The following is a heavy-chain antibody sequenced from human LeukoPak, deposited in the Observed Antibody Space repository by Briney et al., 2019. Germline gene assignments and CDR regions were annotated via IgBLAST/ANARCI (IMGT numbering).Heavy chain of an antibody. V-gene: IGHV3-64*01. CDR1: GFTFNSYA. Sequence: GGSLRLSCAASGFTFNSYAMHWIRQAPGKGLEYVSAISSNGGSTYYANSVKGRFTISSDNSKDTLYLQMGSLRAEGMAVYYCGRDLSTRCVYFTYYFDYWGQGTLVSVSS. CDR3: GRDLSTRCVYFTYYFDY. D-gene: IGHD3-22*01. CDR2: ISSNGGST. J-gene: IGHJ4*02.